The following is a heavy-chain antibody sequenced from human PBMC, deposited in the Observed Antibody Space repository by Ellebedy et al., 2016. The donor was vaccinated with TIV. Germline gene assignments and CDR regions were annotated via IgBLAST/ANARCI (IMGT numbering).Heavy chain of an antibody. Sequence: GESLKISCQGSGNSFTNYWIGWVRLMPGKGLEWMGIIHLADSSTKYSRFFHGQVTISADKSISTAYLQWTSLKASDTAIYYCARASHGNFHWDSWGQGTLVTVSS. J-gene: IGHJ4*02. CDR3: ARASHGNFHWDS. D-gene: IGHD1-7*01. CDR1: GNSFTNYW. CDR2: IHLADSST. V-gene: IGHV5-51*01.